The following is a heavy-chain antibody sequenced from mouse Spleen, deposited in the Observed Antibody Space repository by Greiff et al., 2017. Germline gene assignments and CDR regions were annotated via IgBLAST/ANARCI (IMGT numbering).Heavy chain of an antibody. D-gene: IGHD2-13*01. CDR2: ISNSGGST. V-gene: IGHV5-6-4*01. J-gene: IGHJ3*01. CDR1: GFTFSSYY. CDR3: ARDSGDYETWFAY. Sequence: EVKVVESGGGLVKLGGSLKLSCAASGFTFSSYYMSWVRQTPEKRLEWVATISNSGGSTYYPDSVKDRFTISRDNAKNTLYLQMSSLNSEDTAVYYCARDSGDYETWFAYWGQGTLVTVSA.